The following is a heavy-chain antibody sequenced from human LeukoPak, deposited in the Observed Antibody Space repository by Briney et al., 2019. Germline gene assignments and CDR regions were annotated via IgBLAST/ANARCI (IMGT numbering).Heavy chain of an antibody. Sequence: TSETLSLTCTVSGGSISSGSYYWSWIRQPAGKGLEWIERIYTSGSTNYNPSLKSRVTISVDTSKNQFSLKLSAVTAADTAVYYCAREIDCSSTSCYPYWGQGTLVTVSS. V-gene: IGHV4-61*02. CDR1: GGSISSGSYY. CDR2: IYTSGST. CDR3: AREIDCSSTSCYPY. D-gene: IGHD2-2*01. J-gene: IGHJ4*02.